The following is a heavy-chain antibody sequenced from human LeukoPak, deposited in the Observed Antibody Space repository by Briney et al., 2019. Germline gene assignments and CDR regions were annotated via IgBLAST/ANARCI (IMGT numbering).Heavy chain of an antibody. D-gene: IGHD3-22*01. CDR1: GGSISSSSYY. Sequence: SETLSLTFTVSGGSISSSSYYWGWIRQPPGKGLEWIGSIYYSGSTYYNPSLKSRVTISVDTSKNQFSLKLSSVTAADTAVYYCARHRDYYDSSGIEAFDIWGQGTMVTVSS. CDR2: IYYSGST. J-gene: IGHJ3*02. CDR3: ARHRDYYDSSGIEAFDI. V-gene: IGHV4-39*01.